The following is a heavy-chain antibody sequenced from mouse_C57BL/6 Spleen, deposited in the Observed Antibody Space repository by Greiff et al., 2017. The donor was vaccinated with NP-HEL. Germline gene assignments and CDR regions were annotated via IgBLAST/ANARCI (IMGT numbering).Heavy chain of an antibody. V-gene: IGHV1-62-2*01. CDR2: FYPRSGSI. CDR1: GYTFPEYT. D-gene: IGHD1-1*01. CDR3: ARHEEGAVVAHFDY. Sequence: QVQLQQSGAELVKPGASVKLSCKASGYTFPEYTIHWVKQRSGQGLEWIGWFYPRSGSIKYNEKFKDKATLTADKSSSKVYMELSRLTSEDSAVYFCARHEEGAVVAHFDYWGQGTTLTVSS. J-gene: IGHJ2*01.